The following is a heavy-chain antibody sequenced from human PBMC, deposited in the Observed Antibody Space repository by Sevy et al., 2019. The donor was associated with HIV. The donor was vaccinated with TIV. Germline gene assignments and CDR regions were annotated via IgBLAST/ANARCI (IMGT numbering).Heavy chain of an antibody. CDR2: LLYNVRTE. J-gene: IGHJ5*01. V-gene: IGHV3-33*03. Sequence: GGSLRLSCSASGFSVRSFSMHWVRQAPGKGLEWVAALLYNVRTEEYADSVKGRFTISRDNSKNTLNLEMNSLRVKDTALYFCARDSARVIVPTAGFDSWGQGVLVTVSS. CDR3: ARDSARVIVPTAGFDS. CDR1: GFSVRSFS. D-gene: IGHD2-15*01.